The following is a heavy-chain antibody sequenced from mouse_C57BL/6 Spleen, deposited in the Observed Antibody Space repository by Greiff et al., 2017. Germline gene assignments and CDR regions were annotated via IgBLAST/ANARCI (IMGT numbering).Heavy chain of an antibody. CDR1: GFNITDYY. D-gene: IGHD2-5*01. CDR2: IDPEDGDT. J-gene: IGHJ3*01. V-gene: IGHV14-1*01. Sequence: VQLQQSGAELVRPGASVKLSCTASGFNITDYYMHWVKQRPEQGLEWIGRIDPEDGDTEYAPKFQGKATMTADTSSNTAYLQLSSLTSEDTAVYYCTTRYSNPWFAYWGQGTLVTVSA. CDR3: TTRYSNPWFAY.